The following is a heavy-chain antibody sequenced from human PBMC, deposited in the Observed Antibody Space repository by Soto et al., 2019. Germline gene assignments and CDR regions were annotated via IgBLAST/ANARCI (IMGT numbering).Heavy chain of an antibody. CDR1: GYTFTGYY. V-gene: IGHV1-2*02. D-gene: IGHD2-2*01. J-gene: IGHJ5*02. CDR2: INPNSGGT. CDR3: ARYPIVVVPAAENNWFDP. Sequence: VASVKVSCKASGYTFTGYYMHWVRQAPGQGLEWMGWINPNSGGTNYAQKFQGRVTMTRDTSISTAYMELSRLRSDDTAVYYCARYPIVVVPAAENNWFDPWGQGTLVTVSS.